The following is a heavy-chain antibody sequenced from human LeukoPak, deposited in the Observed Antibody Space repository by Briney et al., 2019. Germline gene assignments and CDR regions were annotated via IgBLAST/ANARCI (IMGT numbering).Heavy chain of an antibody. CDR1: GGSISSYD. J-gene: IGHJ4*02. Sequence: PSETLSLTCTVSGGSISSYDWNWIRQPARKGLEWIGRIYTSGSTYYNPSLKSRVTISLDKSKNQFSLKLSSVTAADTAVYYCASERLAAAGMPFDSWGQGTLVTVSS. V-gene: IGHV4-4*07. CDR3: ASERLAAAGMPFDS. D-gene: IGHD6-13*01. CDR2: IYTSGST.